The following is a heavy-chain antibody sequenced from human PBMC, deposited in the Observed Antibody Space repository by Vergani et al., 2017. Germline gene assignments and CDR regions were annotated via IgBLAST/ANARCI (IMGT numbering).Heavy chain of an antibody. J-gene: IGHJ4*02. V-gene: IGHV4-39*07. CDR2: IYYSGST. CDR1: GGSISSSSYY. Sequence: QLQLQESGPGLVKPSETLSLTCTVSGGSISSSSYYWGWIRQPPGKGLEWIGSIYYSGSTYYNPSLKSRVTISVDTSKNQFSLKRSSVTAADTAVYYCARGGNSGTFDYWGQGTLVTVSS. CDR3: ARGGNSGTFDY. D-gene: IGHD4-23*01.